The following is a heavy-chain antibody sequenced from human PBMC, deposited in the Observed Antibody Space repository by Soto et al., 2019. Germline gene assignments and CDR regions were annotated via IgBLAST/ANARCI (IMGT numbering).Heavy chain of an antibody. CDR2: IIPIFGTA. J-gene: IGHJ4*02. CDR3: ASRPDRGVDY. V-gene: IGHV1-69*06. D-gene: IGHD3-10*01. Sequence: SSVKVSCNASGGTFSSYAIRWVRQAPGQGLEWMGGIIPIFGTANYAQKFQGRVTITADKSTSTAYMELSSLRSEDTAVYYCASRPDRGVDYWGQGTLVTVSS. CDR1: GGTFSSYA.